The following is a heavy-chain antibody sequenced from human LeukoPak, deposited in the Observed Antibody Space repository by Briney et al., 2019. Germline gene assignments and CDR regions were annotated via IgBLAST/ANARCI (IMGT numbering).Heavy chain of an antibody. Sequence: PSETLSLTCTVSGASVSSGGYYWSWLRQPPGKGLEWIGYIYYSGSTNYNPSLKSRVTISVDTSKNQFSLKLSSVTAADTAVYYCARDLRIAPYDILTGRSYWYFDLWGRGTLVTVSS. CDR2: IYYSGST. D-gene: IGHD3-9*01. CDR3: ARDLRIAPYDILTGRSYWYFDL. CDR1: GASVSSGGYY. J-gene: IGHJ2*01. V-gene: IGHV4-61*08.